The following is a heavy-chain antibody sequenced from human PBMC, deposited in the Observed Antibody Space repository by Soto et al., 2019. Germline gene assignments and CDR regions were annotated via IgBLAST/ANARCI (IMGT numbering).Heavy chain of an antibody. J-gene: IGHJ6*02. CDR1: GYSFTSYW. V-gene: IGHV5-51*03. Sequence: PGESLKISCKGSGYSFTSYWIGWVRQIPGKCLEWMWIIYPGDSDTRYSPSFQGQVTISADKSISTAYLQWSSLKASDTAMYYCARKDGDYENYYYYGMDVWGQGTTVTVSS. CDR3: ARKDGDYENYYYYGMDV. D-gene: IGHD4-17*01. CDR2: IYPGDSDT.